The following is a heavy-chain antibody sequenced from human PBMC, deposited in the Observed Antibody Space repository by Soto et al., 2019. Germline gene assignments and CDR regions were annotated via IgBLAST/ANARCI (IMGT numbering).Heavy chain of an antibody. CDR3: ERDGDVNTGFGNDY. CDR2: IWHDGGNK. D-gene: IGHD3-16*01. J-gene: IGHJ4*02. Sequence: SLILSFAASGFAFSSYGMHWVRQAPGKGLEWVAFIWHDGGNKFYAESVEGRFTISRDNSKYTLYLQMTSLSAEDTAMYYCERDGDVNTGFGNDYWRQGTLVTVSS. CDR1: GFAFSSYG. V-gene: IGHV3-33*01.